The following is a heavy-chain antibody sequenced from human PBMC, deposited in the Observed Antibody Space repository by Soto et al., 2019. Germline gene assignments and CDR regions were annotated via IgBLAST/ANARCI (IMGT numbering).Heavy chain of an antibody. Sequence: PGGSLRLSCAASGLTFSSYAMTWVRQAPGKGLEWVSAIDLSGASTYYADSVKGRFTISRDNSKNTLYLQMNSLRAEDTAVYYCPFWYGGHYYYYYYGMDVWGQGTTVTVSS. D-gene: IGHD3-10*01. CDR1: GLTFSSYA. CDR3: PFWYGGHYYYYYYGMDV. CDR2: IDLSGAST. J-gene: IGHJ6*02. V-gene: IGHV3-23*01.